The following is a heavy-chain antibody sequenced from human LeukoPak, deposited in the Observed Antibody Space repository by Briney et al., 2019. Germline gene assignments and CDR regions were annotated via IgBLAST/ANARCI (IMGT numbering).Heavy chain of an antibody. Sequence: GGSLRLSCAASGFTFNNYGMHWVRQAPGMGLEWVAVISYDGRNIHYPDSVKGRFTISRDDATNTLFLQMNSLRVEHTAVYYCATSGIGHYYFDFWGQGALVTVSS. D-gene: IGHD3-3*01. J-gene: IGHJ4*02. CDR3: ATSGIGHYYFDF. CDR2: ISYDGRNI. V-gene: IGHV3-30*03. CDR1: GFTFNNYG.